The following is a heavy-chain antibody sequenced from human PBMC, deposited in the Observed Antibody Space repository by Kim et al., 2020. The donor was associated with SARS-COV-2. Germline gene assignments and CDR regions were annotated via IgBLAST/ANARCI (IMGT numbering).Heavy chain of an antibody. V-gene: IGHV3-48*04. D-gene: IGHD5-18*01. J-gene: IGHJ4*02. CDR1: GFTFSSYS. CDR2: ISSSSSTI. Sequence: GGSLRLSCAASGFTFSSYSMNWVRQAPGKGLEWVSYISSSSSTIDYADSVKGRFTISRDNAKNTLYLQMNSLRAEDTAVYYCARCRYGGDTAMVQYSFAYWGQGTLVTVSS. CDR3: ARCRYGGDTAMVQYSFAY.